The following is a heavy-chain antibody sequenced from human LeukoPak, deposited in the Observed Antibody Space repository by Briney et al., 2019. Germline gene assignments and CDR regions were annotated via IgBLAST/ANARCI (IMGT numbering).Heavy chain of an antibody. J-gene: IGHJ4*02. V-gene: IGHV3-30*02. CDR3: AKDQGGYYDFWSGCSSEYFDY. Sequence: PGGSLRLSCAASGFTFSSHGMHWVRQAPGKGLEWVAVIWYDGSNKYYADSVKGRFTISRDNSKNTLYLQMNSLRAEDTAVYYCAKDQGGYYDFWSGCSSEYFDYWGQGTLVTVSS. D-gene: IGHD3-3*01. CDR1: GFTFSSHG. CDR2: IWYDGSNK.